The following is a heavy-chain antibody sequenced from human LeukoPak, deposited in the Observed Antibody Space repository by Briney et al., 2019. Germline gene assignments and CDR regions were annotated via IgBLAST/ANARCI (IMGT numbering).Heavy chain of an antibody. CDR1: GFTFSSYE. J-gene: IGHJ5*02. CDR3: ARRRVDYDRSGFYFWFDP. D-gene: IGHD3-22*01. Sequence: GGSLTLSCAASGFTFSSYEMNWVRQAPGKGLEWVSSIIGSVNTRYYADSVKGRFTISRDNAKNLLYLQMNSLRAEDTAVYYCARRRVDYDRSGFYFWFDPWGQGTLVAVSS. V-gene: IGHV3-48*03. CDR2: IIGSVNTR.